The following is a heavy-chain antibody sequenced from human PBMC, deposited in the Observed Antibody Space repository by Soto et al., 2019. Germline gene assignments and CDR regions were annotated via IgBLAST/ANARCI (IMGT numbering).Heavy chain of an antibody. CDR1: GGAFSSYA. J-gene: IGHJ4*02. D-gene: IGHD6-13*01. CDR2: IIPIFGTA. V-gene: IGHV1-69*06. CDR3: ASIAAAAAFDY. Sequence: GASVKVSCKASGGAFSSYAISWVRQAPGQGLEWMGGIIPIFGTANYAQKFQGRVTITADKSTSTAYMELSSLRSEDTAAYYCASIAAAAAFDYWGQGTLVTVSS.